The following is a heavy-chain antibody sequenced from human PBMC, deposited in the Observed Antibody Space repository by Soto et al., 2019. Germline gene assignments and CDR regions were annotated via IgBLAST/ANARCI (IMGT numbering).Heavy chain of an antibody. D-gene: IGHD5-12*01. CDR1: GGTFSSYA. CDR3: ARPSGYDQYYYYYYGMDV. Sequence: RASVKVSCKASGGTFSSYAISWVRQAPGQGLEWMGGIIPIFGTANYAQKFQGRVTITADESTSTAYMELSSLRSEDTAVYYCARPSGYDQYYYYYYGMDVWGQGTTVTVSS. J-gene: IGHJ6*02. V-gene: IGHV1-69*13. CDR2: IIPIFGTA.